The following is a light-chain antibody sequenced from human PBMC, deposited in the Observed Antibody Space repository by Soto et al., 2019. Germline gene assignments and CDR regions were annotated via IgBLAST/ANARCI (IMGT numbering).Light chain of an antibody. J-gene: IGKJ1*01. CDR1: QNIYSN. CDR3: LQYHNLWA. V-gene: IGKV3-15*01. CDR2: RAS. Sequence: IFMTQSPATLSVARWERATLSWRASQNIYSNVAWYQQRPGQAPRLLIYRASTRATGIPARFSGSGSGTEFTLTISSLQSEDFTVYSCLQYHNLWAFGQGTKVDI.